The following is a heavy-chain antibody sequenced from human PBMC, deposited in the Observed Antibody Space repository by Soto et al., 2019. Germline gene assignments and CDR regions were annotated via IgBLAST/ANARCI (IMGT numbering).Heavy chain of an antibody. CDR2: ISSSSSYI. Sequence: GGSLRLSCAASGFTFSSYSMNWVRQAPGKGLEWVSSISSSSSYIHYADSVKGRFTISRDNAKNSLYLQMNSLRAEDTAVYYCARLATVAGTHYYYYGMDVWGQGTTVTVSS. CDR3: ARLATVAGTHYYYYGMDV. CDR1: GFTFSSYS. J-gene: IGHJ6*02. D-gene: IGHD1-7*01. V-gene: IGHV3-21*01.